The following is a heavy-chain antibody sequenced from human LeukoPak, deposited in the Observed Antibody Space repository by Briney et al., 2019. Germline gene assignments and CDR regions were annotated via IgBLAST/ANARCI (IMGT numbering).Heavy chain of an antibody. Sequence: SVKVSCKASGGTFSSYAISWVRQAPGQGLEWMGGIIPIFGTANYAQKFQGRVTITADESTSTACMELSSLRSEDTAVYYCARGSPLLSHYYGMDVWGKGTTVTVSS. CDR3: ARGSPLLSHYYGMDV. D-gene: IGHD2-8*02. V-gene: IGHV1-69*01. CDR1: GGTFSSYA. CDR2: IIPIFGTA. J-gene: IGHJ6*04.